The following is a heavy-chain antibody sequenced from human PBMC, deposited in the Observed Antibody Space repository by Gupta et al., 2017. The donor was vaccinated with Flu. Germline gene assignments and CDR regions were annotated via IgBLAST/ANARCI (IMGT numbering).Heavy chain of an antibody. J-gene: IGHJ6*02. Sequence: QVQLVQSGAEVKKPGASVKVSCEASGYTFTSYYMHWVRQAPGQGLEWMGIINPSGGSTTYAQKFQGRVTMTTDTSTSTVYMELSSLSSEDTAVYFCARDDSSGYAPHYYYGMDVWGQGTTVTVFS. CDR3: ARDDSSGYAPHYYYGMDV. CDR2: INPSGGST. V-gene: IGHV1-46*01. D-gene: IGHD3-22*01. CDR1: GYTFTSYY.